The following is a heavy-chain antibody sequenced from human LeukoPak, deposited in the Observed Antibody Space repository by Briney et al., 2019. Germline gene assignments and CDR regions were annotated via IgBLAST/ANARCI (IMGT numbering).Heavy chain of an antibody. V-gene: IGHV4-34*01. J-gene: IGHJ5*02. CDR2: INHSGST. D-gene: IGHD1-26*01. CDR3: ARHPKRYSGSFQRGFDP. Sequence: SETLSLTCAVYGGSFSGYYWSWIRQPPGKGLEWIGEINHSGSTNYNPSLKSRVTISVDTSKNQLSLKLSSVTAADTAVYYCARHPKRYSGSFQRGFDPWGQGTLVTVSS. CDR1: GGSFSGYY.